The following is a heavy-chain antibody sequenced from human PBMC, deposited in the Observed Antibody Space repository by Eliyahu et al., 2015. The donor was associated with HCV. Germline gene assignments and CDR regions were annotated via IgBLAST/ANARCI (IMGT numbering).Heavy chain of an antibody. D-gene: IGHD4-17*01. J-gene: IGHJ6*02. V-gene: IGHV3-30-3*01. CDR2: ISYDGSNK. Sequence: VAVISYDGSNKYYADSVKGRFTISRDNSKNTLYLQMNSLRAEDTAVYYCARDYAEDYYYYYGMDVWGQGTTVTVSS. CDR3: ARDYAEDYYYYYGMDV.